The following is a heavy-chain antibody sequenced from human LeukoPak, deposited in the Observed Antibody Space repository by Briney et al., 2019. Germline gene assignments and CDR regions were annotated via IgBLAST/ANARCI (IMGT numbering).Heavy chain of an antibody. CDR3: ARECSSTTCYTRSFDP. J-gene: IGHJ5*02. V-gene: IGHV4-38-2*02. CDR1: GYSISSGYY. Sequence: SETLSPTCIVSGYSISSGYYWGWIRQPPGKGLEWIGNLYHSGSTYYNPSLRSRATISGDTSKNQFSLSLSSVTAADTAVYYCARECSSTTCYTRSFDPWGQGTLVTVSS. CDR2: LYHSGST. D-gene: IGHD2-2*02.